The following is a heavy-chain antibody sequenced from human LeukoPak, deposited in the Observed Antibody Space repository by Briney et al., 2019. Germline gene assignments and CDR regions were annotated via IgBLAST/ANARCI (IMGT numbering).Heavy chain of an antibody. D-gene: IGHD3-10*01. J-gene: IGHJ4*02. V-gene: IGHV4-59*08. CDR2: VSYSGST. CDR3: ARSGNSFDY. Sequence: SETLSLTCTVSGGSISSYYWSWIRQPPGKGLEWIGSVSYSGSTNSNPSLKSRVTISVDTSKNQFSLKLSSVTAADTAVYYCARSGNSFDYWGQGTLVTVSS. CDR1: GGSISSYY.